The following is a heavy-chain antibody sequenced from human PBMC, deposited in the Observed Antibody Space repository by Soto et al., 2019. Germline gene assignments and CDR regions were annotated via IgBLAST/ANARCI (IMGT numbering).Heavy chain of an antibody. J-gene: IGHJ4*02. D-gene: IGHD3-3*01. Sequence: CGPPVVNPTQTLTLTCTFSGFSLRTSGLGVGWIRQPPGSALEWLALIYWNDDKRYSPSLNSRRTITKDTSKNQVVLTMTNRDPVDTATYYCAQERTYYDFWSCYYTGFYFDYWGQGTLVTVSS. CDR3: AQERTYYDFWSCYYTGFYFDY. V-gene: IGHV2-5*01. CDR1: GFSLRTSGLG. CDR2: IYWNDDK.